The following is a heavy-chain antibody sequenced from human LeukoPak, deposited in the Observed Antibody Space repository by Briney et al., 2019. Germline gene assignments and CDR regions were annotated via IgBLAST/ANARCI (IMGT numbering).Heavy chain of an antibody. J-gene: IGHJ4*02. CDR2: MNPYTGDR. CDR3: ARTTSLTASGYDC. D-gene: IGHD2-21*02. V-gene: IGHV1-8*03. Sequence: RASVKASCKTSGYSFTTYHINWVRQASGQGLEWLGWMNPYTGDRGYAQRFQGRLSITSDTSISTAYMELGSLKSDDTAVYFCARTTSLTASGYDCWGQGTLVTVSS. CDR1: GYSFTTYH.